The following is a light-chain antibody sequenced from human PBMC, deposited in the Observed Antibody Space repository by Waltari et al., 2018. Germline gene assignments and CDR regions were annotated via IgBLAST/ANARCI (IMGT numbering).Light chain of an antibody. V-gene: IGKV2-30*02. J-gene: IGKJ1*01. CDR1: QSLVHSDGHTY. CDR3: MQGTHWPRT. CDR2: QVS. Sequence: DVVMTQSPLSLPVTLGQPASISFWSSQSLVHSDGHTYLNWFQQRPGQSPRRLIYQVSTRDSGVPDRFSGSGSGTDFTLKISRVEAEDVGVYYCMQGTHWPRTFGQGTKVEIK.